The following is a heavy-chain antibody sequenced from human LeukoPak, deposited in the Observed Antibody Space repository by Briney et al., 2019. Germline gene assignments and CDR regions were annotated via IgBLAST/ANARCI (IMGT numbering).Heavy chain of an antibody. CDR1: GFTFSSYA. D-gene: IGHD1-26*01. Sequence: GGSLRLSCAASGFTFSSYAMHWVRQAPGKGLEWVAVISYDGSNKYYADSVKGRFTISRDNSKNTLYLQMNSLRAEDTAVYYCAKDREALDYWGQGTLVTVSS. J-gene: IGHJ4*02. CDR2: ISYDGSNK. CDR3: AKDREALDY. V-gene: IGHV3-30*04.